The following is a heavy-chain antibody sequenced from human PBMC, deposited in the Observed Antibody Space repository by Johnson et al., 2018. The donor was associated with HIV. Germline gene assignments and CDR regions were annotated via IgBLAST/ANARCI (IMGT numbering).Heavy chain of an antibody. D-gene: IGHD4-11*01. J-gene: IGHJ3*02. Sequence: VQLVESGGGLVQPGGSLRVSCAASGFTLSSYWMSWVRQAPGKGLEWVANIKQDGSEKYDVDSVNGRFTISRDNAKNSLYLQMNNLSAEDTAMYYCARETRYDAFDIWGRGTMVTVSS. CDR1: GFTLSSYW. V-gene: IGHV3-7*05. CDR2: IKQDGSEK. CDR3: ARETRYDAFDI.